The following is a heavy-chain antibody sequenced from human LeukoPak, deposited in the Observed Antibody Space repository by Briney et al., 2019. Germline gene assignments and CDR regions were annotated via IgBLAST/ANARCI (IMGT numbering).Heavy chain of an antibody. V-gene: IGHV3-23*01. D-gene: IGHD3-3*01. CDR3: AKDRSSWYYPFDS. CDR1: GFTFRIYA. J-gene: IGHJ4*02. CDR2: ISGNNHVT. Sequence: GGSLRLSCAGSGFTFRIYAMSWVRQAPGKGLEWVSAISGNNHVTYYADSVKGRFTMSRDNSKRTVYLQMNSLRAEDTAVYYCAKDRSSWYYPFDSWGQGTLVTVSS.